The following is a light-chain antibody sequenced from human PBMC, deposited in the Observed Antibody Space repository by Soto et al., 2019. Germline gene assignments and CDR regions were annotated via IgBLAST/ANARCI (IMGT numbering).Light chain of an antibody. J-gene: IGKJ4*01. V-gene: IGKV3-15*01. Sequence: ENVLTQSPGTLSLSPGERATLSCRASQSVDINYLAWYQQKPGQAPRLLIYGASSRATGIPARFSGSGSGTEFTLTISSLQSEDFAVYYCQQYNNWPLAFGGGTRVEIK. CDR3: QQYNNWPLA. CDR1: QSVDIN. CDR2: GAS.